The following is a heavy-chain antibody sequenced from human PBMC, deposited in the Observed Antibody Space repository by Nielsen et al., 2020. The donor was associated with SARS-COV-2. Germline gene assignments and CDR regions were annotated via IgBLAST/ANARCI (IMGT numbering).Heavy chain of an antibody. V-gene: IGHV1-3*01. J-gene: IGHJ6*03. D-gene: IGHD1-26*01. CDR2: INAGNGNT. CDR3: ARDLVVGATTWYYMDV. CDR1: GYTFTSYA. Sequence: ASVKVSCKASGYTFTSYAMHWVRQAPGQRLEWMGWINAGNGNTKYSQKFQGRVTITRVTSASTAYMELSSLRSEDTAVYYCARDLVVGATTWYYMDVWGKVTTVTVSS.